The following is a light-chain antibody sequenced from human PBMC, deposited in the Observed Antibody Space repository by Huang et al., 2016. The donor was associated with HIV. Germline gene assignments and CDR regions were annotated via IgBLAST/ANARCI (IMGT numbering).Light chain of an antibody. V-gene: IGKV1-39*01. J-gene: IGKJ4*01. CDR1: QSIRTY. CDR3: QQSYSTPQPT. CDR2: GSS. Sequence: DIQLTQSPSSLSPSVGDRVTITCRASQSIRTYLNWYQQKPGKAPKLLIYGSSSLQSGVPPRFSGSGSGTDFTLTISSLQPEDFATYYCQQSYSTPQPTFGGGTKVEI.